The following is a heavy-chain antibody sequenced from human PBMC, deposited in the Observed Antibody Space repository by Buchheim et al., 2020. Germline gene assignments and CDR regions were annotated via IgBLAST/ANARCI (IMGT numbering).Heavy chain of an antibody. CDR2: IIPILGIA. D-gene: IGHD2-2*02. Sequence: QVQLVQSGAEVKKPGSSVKVSCKASGGTFSSYTISWVRQAPGQGLEWMGRIIPILGIANYAQKFQGRVTITADKSTSPTYMELSSLRSEDTAVYYCARDPGQDIVLVPAAIDLRGTGGMDVWGQGTT. V-gene: IGHV1-69*08. J-gene: IGHJ6*02. CDR3: ARDPGQDIVLVPAAIDLRGTGGMDV. CDR1: GGTFSSYT.